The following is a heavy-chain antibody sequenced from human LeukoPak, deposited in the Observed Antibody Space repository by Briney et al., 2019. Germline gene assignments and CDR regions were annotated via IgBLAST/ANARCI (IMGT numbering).Heavy chain of an antibody. J-gene: IGHJ6*02. CDR2: ITIDGSST. CDR3: TRDRFYAMDA. CDR1: GVTSRNSW. Sequence: GGSLRLSCVASGVTSRNSWMHWVRQAPGKGLVWVSRITIDGSSTTYADSAKGRFTISRDSAKNTLYLQMNSLRAEDTAVYYCTRDRFYAMDAWGQGTTVTVSS. V-gene: IGHV3-74*03.